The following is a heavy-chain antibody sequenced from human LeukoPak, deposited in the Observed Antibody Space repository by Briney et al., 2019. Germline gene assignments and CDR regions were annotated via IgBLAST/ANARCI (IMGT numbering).Heavy chain of an antibody. V-gene: IGHV1-69*13. Sequence: VASVKVSCKASGGTFSSYAISWVRQAPGQGLEWMGGIIPIFGTANYAQKFQGRVTITADESTSTAYMELSSLRSEDTAVYYCARASRWIQLSYYYYGMDVWGQGTTVTVSS. D-gene: IGHD5-18*01. CDR2: IIPIFGTA. CDR1: GGTFSSYA. J-gene: IGHJ6*02. CDR3: ARASRWIQLSYYYYGMDV.